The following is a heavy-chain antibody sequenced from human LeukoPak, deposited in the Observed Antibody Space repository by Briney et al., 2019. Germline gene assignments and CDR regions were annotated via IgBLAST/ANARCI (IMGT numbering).Heavy chain of an antibody. CDR1: GGTFSSYA. D-gene: IGHD3-22*01. V-gene: IGHV1-46*01. Sequence: ASVKVSCKASGGTFSSYAISWVRQAPGQGLEWMGIINPSVSSTSYAKKIQGRVTMTRDTSTSTIYMELSSLRSEDTAVYYCARGKSHYYDSSGYLDNWGQGTLVTVSS. CDR2: INPSVSST. J-gene: IGHJ4*02. CDR3: ARGKSHYYDSSGYLDN.